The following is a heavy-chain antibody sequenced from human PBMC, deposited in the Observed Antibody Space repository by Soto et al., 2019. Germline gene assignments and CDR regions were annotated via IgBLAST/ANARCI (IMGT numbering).Heavy chain of an antibody. J-gene: IGHJ4*02. Sequence: SETLSLTCTVSGGSISSGGYFWSWIRQRPGKGLEWIGYMSYSGPNHYNPSLKSRVNIAVDMSTNHFSLTLISVTAADTAVYYCAFPATADFDYWGKGILVTVSS. D-gene: IGHD6-13*01. CDR3: AFPATADFDY. V-gene: IGHV4-31*03. CDR1: GGSISSGGYF. CDR2: MSYSGPN.